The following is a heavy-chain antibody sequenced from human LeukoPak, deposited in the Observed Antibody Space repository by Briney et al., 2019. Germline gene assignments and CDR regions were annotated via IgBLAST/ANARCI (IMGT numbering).Heavy chain of an antibody. V-gene: IGHV3-74*03. D-gene: IGHD6-6*01. CDR2: ISSDGSST. J-gene: IGHJ4*02. Sequence: GGSLRLSCAATGFTFRNHWMHWVRQTPGKGLVWVSRISSDGSSTTYADSVKGRFTISRDNAKNMLYLQMNNLRAEDTDMYYCARDQRVTGRPDIDYWGQGTLVIVSS. CDR1: GFTFRNHW. CDR3: ARDQRVTGRPDIDY.